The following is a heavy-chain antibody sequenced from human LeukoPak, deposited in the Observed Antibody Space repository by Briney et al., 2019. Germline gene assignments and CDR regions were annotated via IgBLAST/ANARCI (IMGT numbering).Heavy chain of an antibody. Sequence: GGSLRLSCAASGFTFSNAWMSWVRQAPGKGLEWVGRIKSKTDGGTTDYAAPVKGRFTISRDDSKNMLYLQMNSLKTEDTAVYYCTTDYDILTGSKKPQSIDYWGQGTLVTVSS. CDR3: TTDYDILTGSKKPQSIDY. D-gene: IGHD3-9*01. V-gene: IGHV3-15*01. CDR1: GFTFSNAW. J-gene: IGHJ4*02. CDR2: IKSKTDGGTT.